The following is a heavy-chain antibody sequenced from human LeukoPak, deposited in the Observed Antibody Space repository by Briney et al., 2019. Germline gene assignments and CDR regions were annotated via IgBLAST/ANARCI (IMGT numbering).Heavy chain of an antibody. V-gene: IGHV4-39*01. J-gene: IGHJ4*02. CDR2: IYYSGST. D-gene: IGHD1-14*01. CDR3: ARHYGTCNEDY. Sequence: SETLSLTCIVSGDSISSNNYYWGWIRQPPGKGLEWIGSIYYSGSTYYNPSLKSRVTISVDTSKNQFCLKMSCVTAADTALYYCARHYGTCNEDYWGQGTLVTVSS. CDR1: GDSISSNNYY.